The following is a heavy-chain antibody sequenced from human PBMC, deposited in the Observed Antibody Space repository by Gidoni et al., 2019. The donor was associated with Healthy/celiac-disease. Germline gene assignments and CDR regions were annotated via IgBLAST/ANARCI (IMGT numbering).Heavy chain of an antibody. CDR3: ARAYCGGDCYLDY. V-gene: IGHV4-34*01. D-gene: IGHD2-21*02. J-gene: IGHJ4*02. Sequence: QVQLQQWGAGLLKPSETLSLTCAVYVGSFSGYYWSWIRQPPGKGLEWIGEINHSGSTNYNPSLKSRVTISVDTSKNQFSRKLSSVTAADTAVYYCARAYCGGDCYLDYWGQGTLVTVSS. CDR1: VGSFSGYY. CDR2: INHSGST.